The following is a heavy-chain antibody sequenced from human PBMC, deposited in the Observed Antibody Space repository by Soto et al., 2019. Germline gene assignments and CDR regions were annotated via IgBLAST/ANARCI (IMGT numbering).Heavy chain of an antibody. CDR3: ASVTRYSGSYYLKSSFDY. J-gene: IGHJ4*02. Sequence: SETLSLTCTVSGGSISSSSYYWGWIRQPPGKGLEWIGSIYYSGSTYYNPSLKSRVTISVDTSKNQFSPKLSSVTAADTAVYYCASVTRYSGSYYLKSSFDYWGQGTLVTVSS. D-gene: IGHD1-26*01. CDR1: GGSISSSSYY. CDR2: IYYSGST. V-gene: IGHV4-39*01.